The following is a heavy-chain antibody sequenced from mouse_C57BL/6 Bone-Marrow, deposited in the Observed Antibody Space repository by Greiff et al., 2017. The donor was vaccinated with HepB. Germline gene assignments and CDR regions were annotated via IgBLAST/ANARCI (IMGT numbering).Heavy chain of an antibody. Sequence: VQLQQSGAELVMPGASVKLSCKASGYTFTSYWMHWVKQRPGQGLEWIGEIDPSDSYTNYNQKFKGKSTLTVDKSSSTAYMQLSSPTSEDSAVYYCAREGLITFDVWGTGTTVTVSS. J-gene: IGHJ1*03. D-gene: IGHD1-1*01. CDR3: AREGLITFDV. CDR1: GYTFTSYW. CDR2: IDPSDSYT. V-gene: IGHV1-69*01.